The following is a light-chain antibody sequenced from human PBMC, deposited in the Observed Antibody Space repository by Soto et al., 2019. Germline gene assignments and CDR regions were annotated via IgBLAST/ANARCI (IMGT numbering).Light chain of an antibody. V-gene: IGKV1-5*03. CDR2: KAS. CDR1: QSINTW. Sequence: DIQMTRFPSTLLAFVGDGVTITCRAGQSINTWLAWYKQKPGKAPNLLIQKASNLQSGVPSRFSGSGSETEFTLTISSLQPDDFATYYCQQYNSYWTFGQGTRVEIK. CDR3: QQYNSYWT. J-gene: IGKJ1*01.